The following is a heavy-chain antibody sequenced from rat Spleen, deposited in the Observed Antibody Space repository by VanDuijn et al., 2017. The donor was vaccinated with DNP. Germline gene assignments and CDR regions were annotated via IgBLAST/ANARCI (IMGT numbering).Heavy chain of an antibody. D-gene: IGHD1-4*01. CDR2: ISFDGSST. Sequence: EVQLVESDGGLVQPGRSLKLSCVASGFTFSDYHMAWVRQAPTKGLEWVATISFDGSSTYYRDSVKGRFTIFRDNANGTLYLQMDSLRSEDTATYYCAAGDFKAFDYWGQGVMVTVSS. V-gene: IGHV5-29*01. J-gene: IGHJ2*01. CDR3: AAGDFKAFDY. CDR1: GFTFSDYH.